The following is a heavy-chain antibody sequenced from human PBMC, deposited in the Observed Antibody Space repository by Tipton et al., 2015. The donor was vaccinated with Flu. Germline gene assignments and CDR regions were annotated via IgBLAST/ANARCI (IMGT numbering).Heavy chain of an antibody. Sequence: TLSLTCTVSGDSINRDYFWGWIRQAPGKGLEWIGNIHYSGSPHYNPSLKSRVTISVDTSKNQFSLRLNSVTAADTALYYCTRHANYGSGSPYYFDHWGQGSLVTVSS. CDR3: TRHANYGSGSPYYFDH. CDR2: IHYSGSP. J-gene: IGHJ4*02. D-gene: IGHD3-10*01. V-gene: IGHV4-38-2*02. CDR1: GDSINRDYF.